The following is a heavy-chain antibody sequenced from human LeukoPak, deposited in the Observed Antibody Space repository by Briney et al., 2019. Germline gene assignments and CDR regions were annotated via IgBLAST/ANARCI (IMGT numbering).Heavy chain of an antibody. J-gene: IGHJ5*02. CDR3: ASCYYDSSGYYLNWFDP. CDR1: GGSISSSSYY. D-gene: IGHD3-22*01. V-gene: IGHV4-39*07. CDR2: IYYSGST. Sequence: SETLSLTCTVSGGSISSSSYYWGWIRQPPGKGLEWIGSIYYSGSTYYNPSLKSRVTISVDTSKNEFSLKLSSVTAADTAVYYCASCYYDSSGYYLNWFDPWGQGTLVTVSS.